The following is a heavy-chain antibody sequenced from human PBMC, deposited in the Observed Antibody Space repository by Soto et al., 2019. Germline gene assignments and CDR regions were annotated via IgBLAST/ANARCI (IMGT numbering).Heavy chain of an antibody. V-gene: IGHV1-69*01. D-gene: IGHD6-13*01. CDR3: ARETPAAAAAYYYYGLDV. CDR1: GGTFSSYF. J-gene: IGHJ6*02. Sequence: QVQLVQSGAEVKKAGSSVKVSCKVSGGTFSSYFINWVRQAPGQGLEWVGGIIPVFGTASYAEKFQGRVTITVDETTSTAYVKLSTIRSDDTAVYYCARETPAAAAAYYYYGLDVWGQGTTVTVPS. CDR2: IIPVFGTA.